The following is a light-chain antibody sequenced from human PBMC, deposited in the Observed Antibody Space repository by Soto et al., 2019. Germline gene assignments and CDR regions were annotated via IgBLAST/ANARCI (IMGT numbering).Light chain of an antibody. CDR2: DVS. CDR1: SSDIGDYNY. Sequence: QAVLTQPASVSGSPGQSITISCTGTSSDIGDYNYVSWYQQHPGEAPKLMIFDVSNRPSGVSNRFSGSKSVNTASLTISWLRAEDEADYYCSSYSSSSTSLIFGGGTKLTVL. CDR3: SSYSSSSTSLI. J-gene: IGLJ2*01. V-gene: IGLV2-14*01.